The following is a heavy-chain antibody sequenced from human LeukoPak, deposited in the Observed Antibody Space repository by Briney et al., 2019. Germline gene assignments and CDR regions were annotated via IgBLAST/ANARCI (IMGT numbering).Heavy chain of an antibody. CDR3: ARDARGGWSGFDAFDI. CDR2: ISSSSSSYI. CDR1: GFTFSSYS. J-gene: IGHJ3*02. D-gene: IGHD3-16*01. V-gene: IGHV3-21*01. Sequence: GGSLRLSCAASGFTFSSYSMNLVRQAPGKGLEWVSSISSSSSSYIYYADSVKGRFTISRDNAKNSLYLQMNSLRAEDTAVYYCARDARGGWSGFDAFDIWGQGTMVTVSS.